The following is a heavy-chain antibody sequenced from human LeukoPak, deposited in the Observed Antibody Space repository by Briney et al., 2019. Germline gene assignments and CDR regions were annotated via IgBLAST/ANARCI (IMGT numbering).Heavy chain of an antibody. D-gene: IGHD6-13*01. J-gene: IGHJ4*02. CDR3: ARDDRGSSWKKYYFDY. V-gene: IGHV3-21*01. Sequence: GGSLRLSCAASGFTFSSYSMNWVRQAPGKGLEWVSSISSSSSYIYYADSVKGRFTISRDNAKNSLYLQMNSLRAEDTAVYYCARDDRGSSWKKYYFDYWGQGTLVTVSS. CDR1: GFTFSSYS. CDR2: ISSSSSYI.